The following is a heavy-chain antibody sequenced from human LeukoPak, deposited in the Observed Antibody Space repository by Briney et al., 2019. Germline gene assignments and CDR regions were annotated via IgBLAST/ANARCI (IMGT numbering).Heavy chain of an antibody. CDR2: IYYSGST. CDR3: ARVSAATIDY. J-gene: IGHJ4*02. V-gene: IGHV4-59*01. CDR1: GGSISSYY. Sequence: SETLSLTCTVSGGSISSYYWSWIRQPPGKGLEWIGYIYYSGSTNYNPFLKSRVTISVDTSKNQFSLKLSSVTAADTAVYYCARVSAATIDYWGQGTLVTVSS. D-gene: IGHD2-15*01.